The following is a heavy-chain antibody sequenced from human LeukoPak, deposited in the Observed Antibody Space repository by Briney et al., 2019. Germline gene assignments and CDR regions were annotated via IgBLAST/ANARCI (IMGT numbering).Heavy chain of an antibody. CDR3: ARLYCSSTTCYHMDV. D-gene: IGHD2/OR15-2a*01. J-gene: IGHJ6*03. CDR1: GGSISSYY. CDR2: IYYSGNT. Sequence: PSETLSLTCTVSGGSISSYYWSWIRQPPGKGLEYIGHIYYSGNTDYNPSLKSRVIISVDTSKNQFSLNLSSVTAADTAVYYCARLYCSSTTCYHMDVWGKGTTVTVSS. V-gene: IGHV4-59*01.